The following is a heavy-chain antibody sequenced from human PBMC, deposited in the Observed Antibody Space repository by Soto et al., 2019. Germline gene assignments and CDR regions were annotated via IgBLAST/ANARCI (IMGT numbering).Heavy chain of an antibody. V-gene: IGHV1-69*01. Sequence: QVQLVQSGAEVKKPGSSVKVSCKASGDTDTNYVISWVRQAPGQGLEWMGGIFPKFGTTYSAQKLQDRLTITADESTSTFYMLLNSLRHVDTGFYYCEAEMTFGKLSVIWGQGTTVTGSS. CDR1: GDTDTNYV. CDR3: EAEMTFGKLSVI. CDR2: IFPKFGTT. D-gene: IGHD3-16*02. J-gene: IGHJ6*02.